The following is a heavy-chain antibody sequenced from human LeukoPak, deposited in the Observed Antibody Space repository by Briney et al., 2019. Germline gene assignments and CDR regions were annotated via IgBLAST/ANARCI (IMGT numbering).Heavy chain of an antibody. J-gene: IGHJ4*02. CDR3: ATRHHSRTYMVPLDS. V-gene: IGHV4/OR15-8*02. CDR2: THRSGDT. Sequence: SETLSLTCAVYGVSISSDNWWTWVRQPPGKGLEWIGETHRSGDTKYNPSLDGRVTISMDNSKNQLSLNLISVTAADTAIYFCATRHHSRTYMVPLDSWGQGTLVTVSS. CDR1: GVSISSDNW. D-gene: IGHD3-10*01.